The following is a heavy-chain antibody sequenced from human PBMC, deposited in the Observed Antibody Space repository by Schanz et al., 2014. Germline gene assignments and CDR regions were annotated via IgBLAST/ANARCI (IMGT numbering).Heavy chain of an antibody. CDR1: GGSFSSNY. J-gene: IGHJ3*02. CDR3: ARDRGHGDLPGDI. Sequence: QVQLQQWGAGLLKPSETLSLTCAVYGGSFSSNYWSWIRQPPGKGLEWIGYIYYSGSSDYNPSLKSRVTISVDTSKSQFSLKLSSVTAADTAVYYCARDRGHGDLPGDIWGQGTMVTVLS. D-gene: IGHD4-17*01. V-gene: IGHV4-34*11. CDR2: IYYSGSS.